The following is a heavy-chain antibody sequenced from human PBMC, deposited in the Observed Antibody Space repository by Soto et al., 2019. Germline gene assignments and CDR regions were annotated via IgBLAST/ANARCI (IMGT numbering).Heavy chain of an antibody. CDR3: ARESGGWHSYHYMYV. D-gene: IGHD6-19*01. CDR1: GFTFSDYY. J-gene: IGHJ6*03. V-gene: IGHV3-11*01. CDR2: IFNSGTMI. Sequence: QVQLVESGGGLVRPGGSLRLSCAASGFTFSDYYMSWIRQAPGKGLEWVAYIFNSGTMIFYADSVKGRFTITRDNAKNTLFLAMNSLRVEDTAVYYCARESGGWHSYHYMYVLGKGDAGTVSS.